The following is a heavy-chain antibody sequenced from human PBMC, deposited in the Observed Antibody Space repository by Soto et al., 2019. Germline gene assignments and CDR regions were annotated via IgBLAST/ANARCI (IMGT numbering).Heavy chain of an antibody. J-gene: IGHJ4*02. D-gene: IGHD5-12*01. CDR2: INPSGGST. Sequence: ASVKVSCKASGYTFTSYYMHWVRQAPGQGLEWMGIINPSGGSTSYAQKFQGRVTMTRDTSTSTVYMELSSLRSEDTAVYYCARVRDGYNYDPGPYDYWGQGTLVTVSS. CDR1: GYTFTSYY. V-gene: IGHV1-46*01. CDR3: ARVRDGYNYDPGPYDY.